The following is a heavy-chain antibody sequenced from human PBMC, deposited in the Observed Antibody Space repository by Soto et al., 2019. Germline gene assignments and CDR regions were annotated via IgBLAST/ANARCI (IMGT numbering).Heavy chain of an antibody. CDR1: GYTFTSYY. J-gene: IGHJ4*02. D-gene: IGHD3-10*01. V-gene: IGHV1-46*01. CDR3: ARDQFKFRTGDY. CDR2: INPSGGST. Sequence: ASVKVSCKASGYTFTSYYTHWVRQAPGQGLEWMGIINPSGGSTSYAQKFQGRVTMTRDTSTSTVYMELSSLRSEDTAVYYCARDQFKFRTGDYWGQGTLVTVSS.